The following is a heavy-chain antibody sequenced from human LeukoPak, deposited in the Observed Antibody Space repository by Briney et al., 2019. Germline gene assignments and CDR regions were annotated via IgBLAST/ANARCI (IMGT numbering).Heavy chain of an antibody. CDR1: GGSFSGYY. CDR3: ARLRGRGYPPRRNWFDP. Sequence: SETPSLTCAVYGGSFSGYYWSWIRQPPGKGLEWIGEINHSGSTNYNPSLKSRVTISVDTSKNQFSLKLSSVTAADTAVYYCARLRGRGYPPRRNWFDPWGQGTLVTVSS. CDR2: INHSGST. D-gene: IGHD3-16*02. V-gene: IGHV4-34*01. J-gene: IGHJ5*02.